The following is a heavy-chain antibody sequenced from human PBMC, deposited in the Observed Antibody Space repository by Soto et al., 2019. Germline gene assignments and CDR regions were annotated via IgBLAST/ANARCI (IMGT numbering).Heavy chain of an antibody. V-gene: IGHV3-33*01. Sequence: VQLVESGGGVVQPGRSLRLSCAASGFTFSSYGMHWVRQAPGKGLEWVAVIWYDGSNKYYADSVKGRFTISRDNSKNTLYLQMNSLRAEDTAVYYCARSHSHYYDSSGYYGDYWGQGTLVTVSS. J-gene: IGHJ4*02. CDR1: GFTFSSYG. CDR2: IWYDGSNK. CDR3: ARSHSHYYDSSGYYGDY. D-gene: IGHD3-22*01.